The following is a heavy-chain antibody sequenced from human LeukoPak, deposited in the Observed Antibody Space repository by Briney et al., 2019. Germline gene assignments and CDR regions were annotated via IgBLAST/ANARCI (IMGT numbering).Heavy chain of an antibody. CDR3: ARDSAPSIASRPYPDY. CDR2: ISSSGSTI. Sequence: GGSLRLSCAASGFTFSDYYMSWIRQAPGKGLECVSYISSSGSTIYYTDSVKGRFTISRDNAKNSLYLQMNSLRAEYTAVYFCARDSAPSIASRPYPDYWGQGTLVTVSS. D-gene: IGHD6-6*01. J-gene: IGHJ4*02. V-gene: IGHV3-11*04. CDR1: GFTFSDYY.